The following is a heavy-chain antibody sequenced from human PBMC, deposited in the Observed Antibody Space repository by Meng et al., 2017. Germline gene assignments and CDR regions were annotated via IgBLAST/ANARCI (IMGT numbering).Heavy chain of an antibody. V-gene: IGHV1-46*01. CDR2: INPSGGST. J-gene: IGHJ3*02. Sequence: ASVKVSCKASGYTFTSYAMHWVRQAPGQGLEWMGIINPSGGSTSYAQKFQGRVTMTRDTSTSTVYMELSSLRSEDTAVYYCARVNDQNGGAFDIWGQGTMVTGS. CDR1: GYTFTSYA. CDR3: ARVNDQNGGAFDI. D-gene: IGHD1-1*01.